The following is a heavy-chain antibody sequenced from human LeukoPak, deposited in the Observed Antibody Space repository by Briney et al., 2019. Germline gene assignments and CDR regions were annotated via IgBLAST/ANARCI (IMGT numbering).Heavy chain of an antibody. CDR1: GFTFSSYA. CDR2: ISGSGGST. CDR3: AKDNKKPLIVGANWGKFDP. V-gene: IGHV3-23*01. J-gene: IGHJ5*02. D-gene: IGHD1-26*01. Sequence: GGSLRLSCAASGFTFSSYAMSWVRQAPGKGLEWVSAISGSGGSTYYADSVKGRFTISRDNSKNTVYMQMNSLRAEDTAVYYCAKDNKKPLIVGANWGKFDPWGQGTLVTVSS.